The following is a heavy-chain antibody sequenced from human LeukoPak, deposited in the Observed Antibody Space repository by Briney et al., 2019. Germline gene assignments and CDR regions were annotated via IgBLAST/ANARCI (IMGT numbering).Heavy chain of an antibody. J-gene: IGHJ5*02. CDR1: GFTFSSYA. V-gene: IGHV3-30*01. Sequence: GRSLRLSCAASGFTFSSYAMHWVRQAPGKGLEWVAVISYDGSNKYYADSVKGRFTISRDNSKNTLYLQMNSVRAEDTAVYYCARGIPYYYDSSGYSQNWFDPWGQGTLVTVSS. CDR3: ARGIPYYYDSSGYSQNWFDP. D-gene: IGHD3-22*01. CDR2: ISYDGSNK.